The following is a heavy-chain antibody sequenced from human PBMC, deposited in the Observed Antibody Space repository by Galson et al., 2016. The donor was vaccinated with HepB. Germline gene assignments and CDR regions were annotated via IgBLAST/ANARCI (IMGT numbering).Heavy chain of an antibody. Sequence: SVKVSCKASGYTFTSYFMHWVRQAPRQGLEWMGIINPSDVRTNYAQTFQGRVSMTRDMSTSTVYMELSSLRSEDTAMYYCGRDPKQWLGRGVDYWGQGTQLTVSS. D-gene: IGHD6-19*01. CDR1: GYTFTSYF. CDR3: GRDPKQWLGRGVDY. V-gene: IGHV1-46*01. CDR2: INPSDVRT. J-gene: IGHJ4*02.